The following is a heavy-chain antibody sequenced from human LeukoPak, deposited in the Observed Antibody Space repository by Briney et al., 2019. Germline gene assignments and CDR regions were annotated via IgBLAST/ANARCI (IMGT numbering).Heavy chain of an antibody. Sequence: PGGSLRLPCAASGLTFSSYAMSSVRQAPGKGLEWVSAISGSGRSTYYAATVKGPFTISRDNSKNTLYLQMNTLRAEDTAVYYCAKGSRGYYYDSSGYYGDYWGQGTLVTVSS. V-gene: IGHV3-23*01. CDR3: AKGSRGYYYDSSGYYGDY. CDR1: GLTFSSYA. J-gene: IGHJ4*02. CDR2: ISGSGRST. D-gene: IGHD3-22*01.